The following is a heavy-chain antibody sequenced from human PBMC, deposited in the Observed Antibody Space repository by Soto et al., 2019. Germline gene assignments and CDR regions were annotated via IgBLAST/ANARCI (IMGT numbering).Heavy chain of an antibody. Sequence: GGSLRLSCAASGFTFDDYPMHWVRQAPGKGLEWVSLISWDGGSTYYADSVKGRFTISRDNSKNSLYLQMKSLRTEDTALYYCAKGGYFDWLDGGNPDYWGQGTLVTVSS. V-gene: IGHV3-43*01. CDR1: GFTFDDYP. J-gene: IGHJ4*02. CDR3: AKGGYFDWLDGGNPDY. CDR2: ISWDGGST. D-gene: IGHD3-9*01.